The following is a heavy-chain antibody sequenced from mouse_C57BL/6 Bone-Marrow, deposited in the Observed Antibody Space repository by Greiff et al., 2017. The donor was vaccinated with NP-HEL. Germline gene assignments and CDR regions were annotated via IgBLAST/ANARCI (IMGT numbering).Heavy chain of an antibody. J-gene: IGHJ2*01. D-gene: IGHD2-3*01. CDR2: IHPNSGST. CDR3: ARPYDGYYFYYFDY. Sequence: QVQLQQPGAELVKPGASVKLSCKASGYTFTSYWMHWVKQRPGQGLEWIGMIHPNSGSTNYNEKFKSKATLTVDKSSSTAYMQLSSLTSEDSAVYYCARPYDGYYFYYFDYWGQGTTLTVSS. CDR1: GYTFTSYW. V-gene: IGHV1-64*01.